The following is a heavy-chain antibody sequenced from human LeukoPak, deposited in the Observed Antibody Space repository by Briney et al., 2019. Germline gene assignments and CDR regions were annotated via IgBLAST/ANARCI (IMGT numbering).Heavy chain of an antibody. Sequence: SETLSLTCTVSGGSISSYYWSWIRQPAGKGLEWIGRIYISGSGSTNYNPSLKSRVTMSVDTSKNQFSLKLSSVTAADTAVYYCARGLVYMDVWGKGTTVTVSS. D-gene: IGHD2-21*01. CDR3: ARGLVYMDV. CDR1: GGSISSYY. J-gene: IGHJ6*03. V-gene: IGHV4-4*07. CDR2: IYISGSGST.